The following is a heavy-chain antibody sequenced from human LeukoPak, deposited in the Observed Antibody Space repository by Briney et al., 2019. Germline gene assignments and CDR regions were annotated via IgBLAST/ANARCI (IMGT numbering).Heavy chain of an antibody. CDR2: IIPIFGTA. D-gene: IGHD5-12*01. Sequence: AVNVSCKASGGTLSSYAISWVRQAPGQGLEWVGGIIPIFGTANYAQKFQGRVTITTDESTSTAYMELSSLRSEDTAVYYCARGEGSGDERDYYYYYMDVWGKGTTVTVSS. V-gene: IGHV1-69*05. CDR3: ARGEGSGDERDYYYYYMDV. CDR1: GGTLSSYA. J-gene: IGHJ6*03.